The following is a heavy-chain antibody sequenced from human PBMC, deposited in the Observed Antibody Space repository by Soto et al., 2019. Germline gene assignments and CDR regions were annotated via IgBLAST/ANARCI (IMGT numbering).Heavy chain of an antibody. Sequence: VESLKISCKDSGYSFTRYCISWLRQMPVKGLEWIGRIDPSDSYTNYSPSLQGHVTISADKSISTAYLQWSSLKASDTAMYYCARHRYSGSYRDFDIWGQGTMVTVSS. CDR3: ARHRYSGSYRDFDI. D-gene: IGHD1-26*01. CDR2: IDPSDSYT. V-gene: IGHV5-10-1*01. CDR1: GYSFTRYC. J-gene: IGHJ3*02.